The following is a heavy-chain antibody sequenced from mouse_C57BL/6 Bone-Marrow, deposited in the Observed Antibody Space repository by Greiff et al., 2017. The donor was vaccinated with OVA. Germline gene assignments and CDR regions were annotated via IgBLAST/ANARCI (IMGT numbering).Heavy chain of an antibody. V-gene: IGHV1-81*01. D-gene: IGHD1-1*01. CDR3: ARGPYYYGSSLYYFDY. Sequence: QVHVKQSGAELARPGASVKLSCKASGYTFTSYGISWVKQRTGQGLEWIGEIYPRSGNTYYNEKFKGKATLTADKSSSTAYMELRSLTSEDSAVYFCARGPYYYGSSLYYFDYWGQGTTLTVSS. CDR2: IYPRSGNT. J-gene: IGHJ2*01. CDR1: GYTFTSYG.